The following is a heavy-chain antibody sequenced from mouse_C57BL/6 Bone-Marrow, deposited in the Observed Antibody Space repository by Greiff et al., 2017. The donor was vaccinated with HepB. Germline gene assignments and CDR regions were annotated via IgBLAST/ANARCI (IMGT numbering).Heavy chain of an antibody. CDR2: IDPSDSYT. CDR1: GYTFTSYW. Sequence: QVQLQQPGAELVMPGASVKLSCKASGYTFTSYWMHWVKQRPGQGLEWIGEIDPSDSYTNYNQKFKGKSTLTVDKSSSTAYMQLSSLTSEDSAVYYCASEVTTVVADWYFYVWGTGTTVTVSS. CDR3: ASEVTTVVADWYFYV. J-gene: IGHJ1*03. D-gene: IGHD1-1*01. V-gene: IGHV1-69*01.